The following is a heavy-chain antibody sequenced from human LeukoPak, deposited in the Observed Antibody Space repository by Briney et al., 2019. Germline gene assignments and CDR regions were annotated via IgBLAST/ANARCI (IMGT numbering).Heavy chain of an antibody. CDR2: INHSGST. J-gene: IGHJ4*02. Sequence: PSETLSLTCAVYGGSFSGYYWSWIRQPPGKGLEWIGEINHSGSTNYNPSLKSRVTISVDTSKNQFSLKLSSVTAADTAVYYCARGAIQTYYHDSSGYYYWGQGTLVTVSS. CDR3: ARGAIQTYYHDSSGYYY. V-gene: IGHV4-34*01. CDR1: GGSFSGYY. D-gene: IGHD3-22*01.